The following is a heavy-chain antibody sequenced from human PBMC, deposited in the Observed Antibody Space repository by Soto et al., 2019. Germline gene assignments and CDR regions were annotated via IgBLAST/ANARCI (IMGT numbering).Heavy chain of an antibody. CDR1: GFTFSNAW. Sequence: EVQLVESGGGLVKPGGSLRLSCAASGFTFSNAWMNWVRQAPGKGLEWVGRIKSKTDGGTTDYAAPVKGRFTISRDDSKNTLYLQMNSLKTEDTAVYYCTTAGLSGSGYPYYYYGMDVWGQGTTVTVSS. V-gene: IGHV3-15*07. J-gene: IGHJ6*02. D-gene: IGHD6-13*01. CDR3: TTAGLSGSGYPYYYYGMDV. CDR2: IKSKTDGGTT.